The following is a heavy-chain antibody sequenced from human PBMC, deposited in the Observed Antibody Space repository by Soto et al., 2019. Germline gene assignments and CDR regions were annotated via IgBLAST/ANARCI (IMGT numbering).Heavy chain of an antibody. D-gene: IGHD2-2*01. V-gene: IGHV3-30-3*01. J-gene: IGHJ6*02. CDR3: ATTRVGPCSSSICFSGIFDGMDV. Sequence: QVQLVESGGGVVQPGRSLRLSCAASGFTISNYGMHWVRQAPGKGLEWVAVISYDGTITYSADSVKGRFTISRDNSKNTLYLQMNSLRTEDTAVYYCATTRVGPCSSSICFSGIFDGMDVWGQGTTVTVSS. CDR1: GFTISNYG. CDR2: ISYDGTIT.